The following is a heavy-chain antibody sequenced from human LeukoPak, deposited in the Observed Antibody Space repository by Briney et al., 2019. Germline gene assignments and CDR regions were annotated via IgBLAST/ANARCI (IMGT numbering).Heavy chain of an antibody. CDR3: ARDRQSFGVVIQLATDY. V-gene: IGHV3-7*01. CDR1: GFTFSSYA. Sequence: GGSLRLSCAASGFTFSSYAMSWVRQAPGKGLEWVANIKQDGSEKYYVDSVKGRFTISRDNAKNSLYLQMNSLRAEDTAVYYCARDRQSFGVVIQLATDYWGQGTLVTVSS. D-gene: IGHD3-3*01. J-gene: IGHJ4*02. CDR2: IKQDGSEK.